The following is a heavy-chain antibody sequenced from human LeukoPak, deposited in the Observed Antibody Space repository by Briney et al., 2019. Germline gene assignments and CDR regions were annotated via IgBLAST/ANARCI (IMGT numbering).Heavy chain of an antibody. CDR1: GYTFTTYG. CDR2: ISAYNGDT. V-gene: IGHV1-18*01. J-gene: IGHJ4*02. D-gene: IGHD3-22*01. CDR3: ARDSHSVYYYDSSGYQPLYWED. Sequence: ASVKVSCKASGYTFTTYGISWVRQAPGQGLEWMGWISAYNGDTKYAQKFQGRVTMTTDTSTSTAYMDLRCLRSDDTAVYYCARDSHSVYYYDSSGYQPLYWEDWGQGTLVTVSS.